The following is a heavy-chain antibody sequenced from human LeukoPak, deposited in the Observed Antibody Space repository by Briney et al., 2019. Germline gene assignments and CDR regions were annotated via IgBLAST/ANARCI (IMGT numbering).Heavy chain of an antibody. V-gene: IGHV4-61*02. J-gene: IGHJ5*02. CDR2: IYTSGST. CDR1: GGSISSGSYY. CDR3: ARSSGPMVTVWFDP. D-gene: IGHD3-10*01. Sequence: SETLSLTCTVSGGSISSGSYYWSWIRQPAGKGLEWIGRIYTSGSTNYNPSLKSRVTISVDTSKNQFSLKLSSVTAADTAVYYCARSSGPMVTVWFDPLGQGTLVTVSS.